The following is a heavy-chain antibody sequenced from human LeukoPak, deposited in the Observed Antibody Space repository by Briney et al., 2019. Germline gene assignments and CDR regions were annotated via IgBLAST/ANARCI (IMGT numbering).Heavy chain of an antibody. CDR3: ARDSGSYYRLAFDI. V-gene: IGHV3-21*01. J-gene: IGHJ3*02. CDR2: ISSGSSYI. Sequence: GGSLRLSCAASGFTFSSMNWVRQAPGKGLEWVSSISSGSSYIYYADSVKGRFTISRDNAKNSLYLQMNSLRAEDTAVYYCARDSGSYYRLAFDIWGQGTMVTVSS. D-gene: IGHD1-26*01. CDR1: GFTFSS.